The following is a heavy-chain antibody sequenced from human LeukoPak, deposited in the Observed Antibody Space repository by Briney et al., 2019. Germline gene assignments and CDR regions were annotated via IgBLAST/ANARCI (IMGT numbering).Heavy chain of an antibody. CDR3: ARRGYTGYDPFYFMDV. CDR2: TYYRSKWYY. CDR1: GDSPSTDSGA. J-gene: IGHJ6*03. V-gene: IGHV6-1*01. D-gene: IGHD5-12*01. Sequence: SQTLSLTCALSGDSPSTDSGAWNWIRQSPSRGLEWLGRTYYRSKWYYDYAVSVKGRITITADTSRNQFSLQLNSVTPEDTAVYYCARRGYTGYDPFYFMDVWGKGTTVTVSS.